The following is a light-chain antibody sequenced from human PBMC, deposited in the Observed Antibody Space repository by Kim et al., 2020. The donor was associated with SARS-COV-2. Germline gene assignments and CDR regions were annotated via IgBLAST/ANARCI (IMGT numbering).Light chain of an antibody. Sequence: EIVLTQSPATLSLSPGERATLSCRASQTVSNNLAWYQQKPGQAPRLLIYDASNRTTGIPARFSGSGSGTDFTLTISSLEPEDFAVYYCQHRANWPLTFGGGIKVDIK. CDR3: QHRANWPLT. CDR1: QTVSNN. CDR2: DAS. V-gene: IGKV3-11*01. J-gene: IGKJ4*01.